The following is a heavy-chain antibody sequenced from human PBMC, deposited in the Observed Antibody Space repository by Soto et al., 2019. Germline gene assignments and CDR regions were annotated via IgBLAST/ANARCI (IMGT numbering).Heavy chain of an antibody. CDR2: IYSGGST. J-gene: IGHJ4*02. Sequence: PWGSLLLSCAASVFTVSSNYMSWVRQAPGKGLDSVSVIYSGGSTYYADSVKGRFTISRDNSKNTLYLQMNSLRAEDTAVYYCARGRYYDSSGYYRPGRLYFDYWGQGTLVTVSS. CDR1: VFTVSSNY. V-gene: IGHV3-53*01. D-gene: IGHD3-22*01. CDR3: ARGRYYDSSGYYRPGRLYFDY.